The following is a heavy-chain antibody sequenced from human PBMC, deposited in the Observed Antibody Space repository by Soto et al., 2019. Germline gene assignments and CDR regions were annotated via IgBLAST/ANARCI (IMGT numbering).Heavy chain of an antibody. D-gene: IGHD3-3*01. J-gene: IGHJ4*02. CDR1: GYTFTSYD. CDR3: ARRTKRDRILDY. Sequence: QVQLVQSGAEVKKPGASVKVSCKASGYTFTSYDINWVRQATGQGLEWMGWMNPNSGNTGYAQKFQGRVTMTRNTSISTAYMTLSSMRSEDTAVYYCARRTKRDRILDYWGQGTLVTVSS. V-gene: IGHV1-8*01. CDR2: MNPNSGNT.